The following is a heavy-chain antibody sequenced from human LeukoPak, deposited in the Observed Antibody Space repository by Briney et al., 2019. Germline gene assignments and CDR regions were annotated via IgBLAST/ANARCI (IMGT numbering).Heavy chain of an antibody. Sequence: GGSLRLSCAASGFTFTIFGLNWVRQAPGKVPEWVSYIDARGGITYYADSVQGRFTIPRDNAQESVFLQMNSLRADDTAVYYCARTYDFGRGPPGDAFDNWGPGTLVTVSS. CDR2: IDARGGIT. V-gene: IGHV3-48*01. CDR3: ARTYDFGRGPPGDAFDN. J-gene: IGHJ3*02. D-gene: IGHD3-3*01. CDR1: GFTFTIFG.